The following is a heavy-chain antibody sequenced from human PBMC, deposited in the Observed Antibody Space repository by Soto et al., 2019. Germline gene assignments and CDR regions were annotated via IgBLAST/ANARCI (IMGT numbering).Heavy chain of an antibody. CDR3: VKRSLLMAPT. CDR1: GRTFDIDADF. V-gene: IGHV4-39*01. CDR2: IDNGGNT. J-gene: IGHJ4*02. D-gene: IGHD1-26*01. Sequence: PESLSLTCTVFGRTFDIDADFWYLAWIRQPPGKGLEWIGSIDNGGNTHYNAPLKSRVIISADTSKNQFSLSLNSVTAADTAVYYCVKRSLLMAPTWGQGIQVTVSS.